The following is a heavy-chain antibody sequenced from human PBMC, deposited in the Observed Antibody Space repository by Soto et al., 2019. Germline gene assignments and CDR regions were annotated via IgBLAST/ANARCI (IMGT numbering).Heavy chain of an antibody. V-gene: IGHV3-30-3*01. D-gene: IGHD6-19*01. Sequence: PGWSLRLSCAASGLTFSSYAMHWVRQAPGKGLEWVAVISYDGSNKYYADSVKGRVTISRDNSKNTLYLQMNSLRAEDTAVYYCARDSMTHCSGLEFLSFDHSGQRSLATVPS. J-gene: IGHJ4*02. CDR1: GLTFSSYA. CDR3: ARDSMTHCSGLEFLSFDH. CDR2: ISYDGSNK.